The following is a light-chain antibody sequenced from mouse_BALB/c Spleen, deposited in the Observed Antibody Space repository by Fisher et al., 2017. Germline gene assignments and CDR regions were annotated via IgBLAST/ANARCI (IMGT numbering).Light chain of an antibody. CDR1: SSVSY. J-gene: IGKJ5*01. CDR2: RTS. CDR3: QQRSSYPLT. V-gene: IGKV4-57*01. Sequence: IVLTQTPAIMSASPGEKVTISCSASSSVSYMYWYQQKPGSSPKPWIYRTSNLASGVPARFSGSGSGTSYSLTISRMEAEDAATYYCQQRSSYPLTFGAGTKLELK.